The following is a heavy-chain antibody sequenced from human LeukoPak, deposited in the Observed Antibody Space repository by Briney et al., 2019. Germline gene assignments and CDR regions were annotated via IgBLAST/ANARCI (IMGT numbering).Heavy chain of an antibody. V-gene: IGHV1-18*01. CDR1: GYTFNTYG. Sequence: ASVKISCKPYGYTFNTYGITWVRQAPGQGLEWMGWISPYNGNTNYAQKFQGRVTMTTDTATSTAYMELRSLRSDDTAVYYCARGPHERSGYPDDWGQGTLVTVSS. CDR2: ISPYNGNT. D-gene: IGHD3-22*01. CDR3: ARGPHERSGYPDD. J-gene: IGHJ4*02.